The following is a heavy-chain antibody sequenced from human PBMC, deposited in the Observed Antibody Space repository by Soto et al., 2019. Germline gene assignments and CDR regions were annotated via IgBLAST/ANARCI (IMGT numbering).Heavy chain of an antibody. CDR2: ISGRGGST. CDR3: AKDMSYTVFYYGMDV. V-gene: IGHV3-23*01. Sequence: LRLSCAASGFTFRSYAMSLFRQAPGKGLEWVSAISGRGGSTYYADSVKGRFTISRDNSKNTLYLQMNSLRAEDTAVYYCAKDMSYTVFYYGMDVWGQGTTVTVSS. D-gene: IGHD2-2*02. CDR1: GFTFRSYA. J-gene: IGHJ6*02.